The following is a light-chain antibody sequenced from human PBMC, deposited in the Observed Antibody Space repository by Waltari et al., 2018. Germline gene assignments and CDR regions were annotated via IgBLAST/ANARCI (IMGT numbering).Light chain of an antibody. Sequence: EIVLTQSPGTLSLSPGESATLSCRASQSVSSSYLAWYQQKPGQAPRLLIYGASSRATGIPDRFSGSGSGTDFTLTISRLEPEDFAVYYCQQYGSSPPLFTFGPGTKVDIK. J-gene: IGKJ3*01. V-gene: IGKV3-20*01. CDR2: GAS. CDR3: QQYGSSPPLFT. CDR1: QSVSSSY.